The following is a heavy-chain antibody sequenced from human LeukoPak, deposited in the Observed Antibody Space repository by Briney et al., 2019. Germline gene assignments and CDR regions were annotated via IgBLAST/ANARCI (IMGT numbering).Heavy chain of an antibody. CDR3: ARIHRYCSGGSCQDYYYGMDV. J-gene: IGHJ6*02. CDR2: INPNSGGT. Sequence: ASVKVSCEASGYTFTGYYMHWVRQAPGQGLEWMGWINPNSGGTNYAQKFQGRVTMTRDTSISTAYIELSRLRSDDTAVYYCARIHRYCSGGSCQDYYYGMDVWGQGTTVTVSS. D-gene: IGHD2-15*01. CDR1: GYTFTGYY. V-gene: IGHV1-2*02.